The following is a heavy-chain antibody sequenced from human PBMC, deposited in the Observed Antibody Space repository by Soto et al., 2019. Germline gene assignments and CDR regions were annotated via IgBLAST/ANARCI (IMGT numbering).Heavy chain of an antibody. CDR2: ISAYNGNT. J-gene: IGHJ5*02. D-gene: IGHD3-3*01. CDR3: ARDALPYYYFWSGYGAWFDP. V-gene: IGHV1-18*01. CDR1: GYTFTSYG. Sequence: QVQLVQSGAEVKKPGASVKVSCKASGYTFTSYGISWVRQAPGQGLEWMGWISAYNGNTNYAQKLQGRVTMTTDTSTSTAYMELRSLRSDDTAVYYCARDALPYYYFWSGYGAWFDPWGQGTLVTVSS.